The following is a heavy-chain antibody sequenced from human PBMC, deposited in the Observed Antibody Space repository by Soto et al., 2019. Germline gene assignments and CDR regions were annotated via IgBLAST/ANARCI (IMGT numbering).Heavy chain of an antibody. CDR3: ARGDFWSGSYYYYGMDV. J-gene: IGHJ6*02. V-gene: IGHV4-30-2*01. CDR1: GGSISSGGYS. D-gene: IGHD3-3*01. CDR2: IYHSGST. Sequence: SETLSLTCAVSGGSISSGGYSWSWIRQPPGKGLEWIGYIYHSGSTYYNPSLKSRVTISVDRSKNQFSLKLSSVTAADTAVYYCARGDFWSGSYYYYGMDVWGQGTTVTSP.